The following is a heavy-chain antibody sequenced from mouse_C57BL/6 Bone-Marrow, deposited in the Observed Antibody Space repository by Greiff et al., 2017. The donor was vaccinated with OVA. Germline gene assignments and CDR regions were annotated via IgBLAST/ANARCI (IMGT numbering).Heavy chain of an antibody. CDR3: TTSYYSNYDFDV. D-gene: IGHD2-5*01. CDR1: GFNIKDDY. V-gene: IGHV14-4*01. CDR2: IDPENGDT. Sequence: EVQLQQSGAELVRPGASVKLSCTASGFNIKDDYMHWVKQRPEQGLEWIGWIDPENGDTEYASKFQGKATITADTSSNTAYLQLSSLTSEDTAVYYCTTSYYSNYDFDVWGTGTTVTVSS. J-gene: IGHJ1*03.